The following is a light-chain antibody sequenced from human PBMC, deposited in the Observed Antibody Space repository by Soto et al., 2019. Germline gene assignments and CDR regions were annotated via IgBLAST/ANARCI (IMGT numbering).Light chain of an antibody. Sequence: QSLLTQPASVSGSPGQSIPISCTDTSTDVGGYNYVSWYQQHPGKGPKLMIYEVSNRPSGVSNRLSGSKSGNTATLTISGLQAEDEADYYCSSYTSTTTRVFGTGTKVTVL. CDR2: EVS. J-gene: IGLJ1*01. V-gene: IGLV2-14*03. CDR1: STDVGGYNY. CDR3: SSYTSTTTRV.